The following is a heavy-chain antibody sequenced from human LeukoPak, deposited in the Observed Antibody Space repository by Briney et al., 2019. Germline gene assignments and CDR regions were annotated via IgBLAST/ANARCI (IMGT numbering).Heavy chain of an antibody. V-gene: IGHV3-23*01. CDR3: AKHNGDYRYLDY. Sequence: SGGSLRLSCTASGFTFYDYAMSWVRQAPGKGLQWVSALTTSGDMTHYADSVKGRFTISRDNSKNTLHLQMNSLRAEDTAIYCCAKHNGDYRYLDYWGQGTLVTVSS. CDR1: GFTFYDYA. J-gene: IGHJ4*02. D-gene: IGHD4-17*01. CDR2: LTTSGDMT.